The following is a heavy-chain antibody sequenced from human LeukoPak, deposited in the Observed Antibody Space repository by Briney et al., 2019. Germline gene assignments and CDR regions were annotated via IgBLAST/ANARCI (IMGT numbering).Heavy chain of an antibody. D-gene: IGHD6-19*01. J-gene: IGHJ4*02. V-gene: IGHV4-59*08. CDR2: IYYTGNT. CDR1: GGSISSYY. CDR3: ARGFGYSSGWTVDY. Sequence: PSETLSLTCTVSGGSISSYYWSWIRQPPGKGLEWIGYIYYTGNTNYNPSLKSRLTISVDTSKNQFSLKLSSVTAADTAVYYCARGFGYSSGWTVDYWGQGTLVTVSS.